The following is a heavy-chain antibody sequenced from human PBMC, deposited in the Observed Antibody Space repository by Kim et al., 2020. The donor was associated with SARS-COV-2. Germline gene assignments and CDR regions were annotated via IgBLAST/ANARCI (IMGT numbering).Heavy chain of an antibody. J-gene: IGHJ5*02. CDR2: INHSGST. CDR3: ARGPRYYGSGLKFDP. CDR1: GGSFSGYY. D-gene: IGHD3-10*01. V-gene: IGHV4-34*01. Sequence: SETLSLTCAVYGGSFSGYYWSWIRQPPGKGLEWIGEINHSGSTNYNPSLKSRVTISVDTSKNQFSLKLSSVTAADTAVYYCARGPRYYGSGLKFDPWGQGTLVTVSS.